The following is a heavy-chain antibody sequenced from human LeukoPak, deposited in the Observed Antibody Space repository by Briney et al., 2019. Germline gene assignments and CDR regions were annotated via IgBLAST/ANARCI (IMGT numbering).Heavy chain of an antibody. CDR2: VSHDGRIK. Sequence: PGGSLRLSCAASGFTFGNYGMQWVRQAPGKGLEWLAVVSHDGRIKIYADSVKGRFTISRDNSKNTLDLEMFSLRTEDTAVYYCAKEPNSFTSGWYFQDWGQGALVIVSS. J-gene: IGHJ1*01. CDR3: AKEPNSFTSGWYFQD. V-gene: IGHV3-30*18. D-gene: IGHD2-2*01. CDR1: GFTFGNYG.